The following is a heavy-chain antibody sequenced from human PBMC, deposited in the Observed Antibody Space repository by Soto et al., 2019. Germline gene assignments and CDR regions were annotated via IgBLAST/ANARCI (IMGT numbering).Heavy chain of an antibody. CDR2: ISSSSSYI. CDR1: GFTFSSYS. Sequence: GGSLRLSCAASGFTFSSYSMNWVRQAPGKGLEWVSSISSSSSYIYYADSVKGRFTISRDNAKDSLYLQMNSLRAEDTAVYYCARDSEFGVVINYYYYYGMDVWGQGTTVTVSS. CDR3: ARDSEFGVVINYYYYYGMDV. D-gene: IGHD3-3*01. J-gene: IGHJ6*02. V-gene: IGHV3-21*01.